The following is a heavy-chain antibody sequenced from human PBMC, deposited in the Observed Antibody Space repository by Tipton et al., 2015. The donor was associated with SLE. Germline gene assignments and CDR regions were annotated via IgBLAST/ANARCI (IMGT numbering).Heavy chain of an antibody. CDR3: ARTIEAAFDI. CDR1: GGSISSHY. V-gene: IGHV4-34*01. CDR2: INHSGST. J-gene: IGHJ3*02. D-gene: IGHD5-24*01. Sequence: LRLSCTVSGGSISSHYWSWIRQPPGKGLEWIGEINHSGSTNYNPSLKSRVTISVDTSKNQFSLKLSSVTAADTAVYYCARTIEAAFDIWGQGTLVTVSS.